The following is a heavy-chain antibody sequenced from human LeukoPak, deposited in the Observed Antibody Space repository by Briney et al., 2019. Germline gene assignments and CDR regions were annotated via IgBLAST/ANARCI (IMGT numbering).Heavy chain of an antibody. V-gene: IGHV3-23*01. CDR1: GFTFSSYA. J-gene: IGHJ4*02. CDR2: ISGSGDST. CDR3: ARDLGYYYDSSGYYPIDY. D-gene: IGHD3-22*01. Sequence: GGSLRLSCAASGFTFSSYAMSWVRQAPGKGLEWVSAISGSGDSTYYGDSVKGRFTISRDNSKNTLYLQMNSLRAEDTAVYYCARDLGYYYDSSGYYPIDYWGQGTLVTVSS.